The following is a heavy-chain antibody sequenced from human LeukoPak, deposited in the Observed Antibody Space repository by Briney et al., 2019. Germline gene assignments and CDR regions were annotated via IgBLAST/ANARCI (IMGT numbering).Heavy chain of an antibody. CDR1: DGSISSYY. J-gene: IGHJ5*02. CDR2: ISYTGST. CDR3: ARSLEWTTRPNNWFDP. V-gene: IGHV4-59*01. D-gene: IGHD3-3*01. Sequence: ASETLSLTCTVSDGSISSYYWSWMRQPPGKGPEWIGYISYTGSTNYNPSLKSRVTISVDTSKDQFSLRLNSVTAADTAVYYFARSLEWTTRPNNWFDPWGQGTLVTVSS.